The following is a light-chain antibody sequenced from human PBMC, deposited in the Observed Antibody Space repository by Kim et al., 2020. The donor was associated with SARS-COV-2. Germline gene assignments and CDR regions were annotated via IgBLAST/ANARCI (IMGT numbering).Light chain of an antibody. J-gene: IGLJ1*01. CDR2: DVN. CDR1: SSDVGGYNV. Sequence: SVSISCTGNSSDVGGYNVVSWHQLHPGKAPKLIIYDVNKRPSGVPNRFSGSKSGNTASLTVSGLQAEDEADYYCSSYAGTNNFYVFGTGTKVTVL. V-gene: IGLV2-8*01. CDR3: SSYAGTNNFYV.